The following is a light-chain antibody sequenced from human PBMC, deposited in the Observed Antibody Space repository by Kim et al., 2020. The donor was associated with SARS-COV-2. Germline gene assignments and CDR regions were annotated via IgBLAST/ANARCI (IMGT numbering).Light chain of an antibody. J-gene: IGLJ3*02. CDR3: CSYAGSYTLV. CDR2: DVR. V-gene: IGLV2-11*01. CDR1: SNDIGGYNS. Sequence: GQSVTIPCTGTSNDIGGYNSVSWFQQHPGKAPKLMIYDVRQRPSGVPDRFSGSKSGNTASLTISGPQAEDEADYYCCSYAGSYTLVFGGGTQLTVL.